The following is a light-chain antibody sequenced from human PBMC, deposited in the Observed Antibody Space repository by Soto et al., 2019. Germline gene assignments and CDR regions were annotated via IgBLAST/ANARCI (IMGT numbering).Light chain of an antibody. CDR3: GSYTGSIYV. Sequence: QSVLTQPASVSGSPGQSITISCTGTSSDVGGYKFVSWYQQHPGTAPKLMIYEVSNRPSGVSSRFSGSKSGNTASLTISGLQAEDEADYFCGSYTGSIYVFGNGTKLTGL. J-gene: IGLJ1*01. CDR2: EVS. CDR1: SSDVGGYKF. V-gene: IGLV2-14*01.